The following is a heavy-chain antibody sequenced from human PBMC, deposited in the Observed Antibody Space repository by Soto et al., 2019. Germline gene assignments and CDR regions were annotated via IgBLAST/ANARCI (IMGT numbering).Heavy chain of an antibody. CDR3: ARKWGTYSSASLDY. D-gene: IGHD6-19*01. Sequence: GGSLRLSCAASGFSFTHYTINWVRQAPGKGLEWVAVMSYDGTNEYYADSVKGRFTISRDNSKSTVYLQMNSLTPEDTALYYCARKWGTYSSASLDYWGLGTLVTVS. J-gene: IGHJ4*02. CDR1: GFSFTHYT. CDR2: MSYDGTNE. V-gene: IGHV3-30*04.